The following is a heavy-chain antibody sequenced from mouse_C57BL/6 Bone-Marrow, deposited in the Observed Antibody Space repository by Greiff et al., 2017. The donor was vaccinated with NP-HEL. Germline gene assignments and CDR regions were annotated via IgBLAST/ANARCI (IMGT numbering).Heavy chain of an antibody. CDR3: ARGQLRLRNWLAY. D-gene: IGHD3-2*02. V-gene: IGHV1-69*01. CDR2: IDPSDSYT. J-gene: IGHJ3*01. CDR1: GYTFTSYW. Sequence: QVQLQQPGAELVMPGASVKLSCKASGYTFTSYWMHWVKQRPGQGLEWIGEIDPSDSYTNYNQKFKGKSTLTVDKSSSTAYMQLSSLTSEDSAVYYCARGQLRLRNWLAYWGQGTLVTVSA.